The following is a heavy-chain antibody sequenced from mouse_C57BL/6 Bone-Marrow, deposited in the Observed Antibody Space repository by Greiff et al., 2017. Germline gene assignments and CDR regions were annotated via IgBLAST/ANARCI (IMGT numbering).Heavy chain of an antibody. J-gene: IGHJ4*01. CDR1: GYTFTSYW. V-gene: IGHV1-69*01. CDR2: IDPSDSYT. Sequence: QVQLKESGAELVMPGASVKLSCKASGYTFTSYWMHWVKQRPGQGLEWIGEIDPSDSYTNYNQKFKGKSTLTVDKSSSTAYMQLSSLTSEDSAVYYCARGAMDYWGQGTSVTVSS. CDR3: ARGAMDY.